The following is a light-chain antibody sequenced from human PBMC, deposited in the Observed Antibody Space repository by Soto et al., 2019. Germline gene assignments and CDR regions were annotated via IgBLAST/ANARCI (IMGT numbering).Light chain of an antibody. V-gene: IGLV1-51*01. CDR1: SSNIGNNS. CDR2: DNN. J-gene: IGLJ2*01. CDR3: GTWDSSLIGGI. Sequence: QAVVTQPPSVSAAPGRKVTISCSGSSSNIGNNSVAWYRQLPGTAPRLLIYDNNKRTSVIPDRCSGSKSGTSATLDITGLQTGDEADYYCGTWDSSLIGGIFGGGTKVTVL.